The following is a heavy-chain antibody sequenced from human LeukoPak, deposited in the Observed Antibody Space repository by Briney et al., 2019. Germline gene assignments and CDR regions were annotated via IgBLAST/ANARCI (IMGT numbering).Heavy chain of an antibody. V-gene: IGHV3-66*01. J-gene: IGHJ4*02. CDR3: ARDIGSYYNY. Sequence: GGSLRLSCAASGFTVSNNYXXXXRQAPGKGLEWVSIIYSGDSTYYADSVKGRFTIXXXNSKNTLYLQMNSLRVEDTAVYYCARDIGSYYNYWGQGTLVTVSS. CDR2: IYSGDST. CDR1: GFTVSNNY. D-gene: IGHD1-26*01.